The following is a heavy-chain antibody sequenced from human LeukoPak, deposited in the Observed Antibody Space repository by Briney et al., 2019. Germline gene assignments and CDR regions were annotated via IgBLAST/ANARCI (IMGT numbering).Heavy chain of an antibody. CDR3: AKDPGIAARPWVFDP. Sequence: PGGSLRLSCAASGFTFSSYAMSWVRQAPGKGLEWVSAISGSGGSTYYADSVKGRLTISRDNSKNTPYLQMNSLRAEDTAVYYCAKDPGIAARPWVFDPWGQGTLVTVSS. J-gene: IGHJ5*02. CDR2: ISGSGGST. D-gene: IGHD6-6*01. V-gene: IGHV3-23*01. CDR1: GFTFSSYA.